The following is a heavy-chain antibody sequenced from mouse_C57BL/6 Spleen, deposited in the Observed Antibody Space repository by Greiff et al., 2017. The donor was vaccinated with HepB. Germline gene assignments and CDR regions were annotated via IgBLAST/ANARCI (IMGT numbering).Heavy chain of an antibody. CDR3: ARQGRGGYYDAMDY. CDR1: GFTFSSYG. D-gene: IGHD2-2*01. J-gene: IGHJ4*01. CDR2: ISSGGSYT. V-gene: IGHV5-6*01. Sequence: EVKLMESGGDLVKPGGSLKLSCAASGFTFSSYGMSWVRQTPDKRLEWVATISSGGSYTYYPDSVKGRFTISRDNAKNTLYLQMSSLKSEDTAMYYCARQGRGGYYDAMDYWGQGTSVTVSS.